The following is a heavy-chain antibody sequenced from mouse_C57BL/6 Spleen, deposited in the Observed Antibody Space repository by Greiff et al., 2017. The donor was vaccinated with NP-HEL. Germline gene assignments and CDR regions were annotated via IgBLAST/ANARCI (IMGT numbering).Heavy chain of an antibody. J-gene: IGHJ1*03. CDR1: GFSLTSYG. D-gene: IGHD1-1*01. V-gene: IGHV2-2*01. Sequence: VQLVESGPGLVQPSQSLSITCTVSGFSLTSYGVHWVRQSPGKGLEWLGVIWSGGSTDYNAAFISRLSISKDNSKSQVFFKMNSLQADDTAIYYCARNLEDYYRGYFDVWGTGTTVTVSS. CDR2: IWSGGST. CDR3: ARNLEDYYRGYFDV.